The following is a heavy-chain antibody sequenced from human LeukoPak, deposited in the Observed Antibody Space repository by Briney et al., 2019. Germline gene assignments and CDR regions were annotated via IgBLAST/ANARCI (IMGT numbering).Heavy chain of an antibody. J-gene: IGHJ3*01. V-gene: IGHV3-21*01. CDR3: ARDLVRGGNFYFAFDL. D-gene: IGHD2-15*01. CDR1: GFTFSSYS. CDR2: ISSSSSYI. Sequence: GGSLRLSCAASGFTFSSYSMNWVRQAPGKGLEWVSSISSSSSYIYYAGSVKGRFTISRDNAKNSLYLQMNSLRAEDTAVYYCARDLVRGGNFYFAFDLWGQGTMVTVSS.